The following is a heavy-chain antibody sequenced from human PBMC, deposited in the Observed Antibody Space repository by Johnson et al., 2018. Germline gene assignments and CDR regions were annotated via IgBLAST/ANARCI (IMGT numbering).Heavy chain of an antibody. V-gene: IGHV3-21*01. Sequence: VQLVQSGGGLVKPGGSLRLSCAASGFTFSSYSMNWVRQAPGKGLEWVSSISSSSSYIYYADSVKGRCTISRDNAKNSLYLQMNSLRAEDTAVYYCASERPRAAADWGQGTLVTVSS. CDR3: ASERPRAAAD. D-gene: IGHD2-2*01. CDR1: GFTFSSYS. CDR2: ISSSSSYI. J-gene: IGHJ4*02.